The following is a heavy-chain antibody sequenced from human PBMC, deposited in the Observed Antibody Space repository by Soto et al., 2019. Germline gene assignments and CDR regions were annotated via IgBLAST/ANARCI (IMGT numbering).Heavy chain of an antibody. D-gene: IGHD3-9*01. CDR2: IYHSGST. J-gene: IGHJ4*02. V-gene: IGHV4-30-2*01. Sequence: SETLSLTCAVSGGSISSGGYSWSWIRQPPGKGLECIGYIYHSGSTYYNPSLKSRVTISVDRSKNQFSLKLSSVTAADTAVYYCARGRRYDMLTGYHYADTRFDYWGQGTLVTVS. CDR3: ARGRRYDMLTGYHYADTRFDY. CDR1: GGSISSGGYS.